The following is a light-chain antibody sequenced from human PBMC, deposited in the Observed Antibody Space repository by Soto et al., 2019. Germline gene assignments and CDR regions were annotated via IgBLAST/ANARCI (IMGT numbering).Light chain of an antibody. CDR1: QSVSSSY. CDR2: GAS. J-gene: IGKJ3*01. CDR3: QQFGSSPLFT. V-gene: IGKV3-20*01. Sequence: EIVLTQSPGTLSLCPGERATLSCRASQSVSSSYLAWYQQKPGQAPRLLIYGASSRATGIPDRFSGSGSGTDFTLTISRLEPEDFAVYSCQQFGSSPLFTFGPATKVDVK.